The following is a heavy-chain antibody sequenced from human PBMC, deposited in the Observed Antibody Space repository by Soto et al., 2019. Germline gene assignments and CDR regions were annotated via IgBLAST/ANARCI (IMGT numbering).Heavy chain of an antibody. CDR2: INHSGST. J-gene: IGHJ4*02. V-gene: IGHV4-34*01. CDR1: GGSFSGYY. CDR3: ARDKITGLFDY. Sequence: SETLSLTCAVYGGSFSGYYWTWIRQPPGTGLEWIGEINHSGSTNYNPSLKSRVTISVDTSKNQFSLKLTSVTDADKAVYYCARDKITGLFDYWGQGTLVTVSS. D-gene: IGHD2-8*02.